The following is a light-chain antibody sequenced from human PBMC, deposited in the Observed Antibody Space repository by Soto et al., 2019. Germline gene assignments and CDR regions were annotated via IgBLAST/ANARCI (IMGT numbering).Light chain of an antibody. CDR1: QNVRSY. J-gene: IGKJ3*01. CDR3: QQRSNWPPFS. Sequence: EIVLTQSPATLSLSPGERATLSCRASQNVRSYLAWYQQKPGQAPRLLIYDASNRATGIPARLSGSGSRTHYTLTISSRVNHDSSVSYYQQRSNWPPFSFGPGTKVD. V-gene: IGKV3-11*01. CDR2: DAS.